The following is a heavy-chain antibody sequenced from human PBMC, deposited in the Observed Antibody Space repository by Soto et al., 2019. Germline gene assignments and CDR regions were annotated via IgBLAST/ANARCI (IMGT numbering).Heavy chain of an antibody. CDR1: GGSFSGYY. CDR3: ARSIRGTFLPAPLAY. Sequence: SETLSLTCAVYGGSFSGYYWSWIRQPPGKGLEWIGEINHSGSTNYNPSLKSRVTISVDTSKNQFSLKLGSVTAADTAVYYCARSIRGTFLPAPLAYWGQGTLVT. CDR2: INHSGST. J-gene: IGHJ4*02. V-gene: IGHV4-34*01. D-gene: IGHD2-2*01.